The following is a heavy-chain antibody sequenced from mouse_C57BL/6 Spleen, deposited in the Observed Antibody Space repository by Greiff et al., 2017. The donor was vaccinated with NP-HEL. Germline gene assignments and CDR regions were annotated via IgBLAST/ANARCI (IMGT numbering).Heavy chain of an antibody. CDR1: GFSLTSYG. J-gene: IGHJ1*03. V-gene: IGHV2-3*01. Sequence: VKLVESGPGLVAPSQSLSITCTVSGFSLTSYGVSWVRQPPGKGLEWLGVIWGDGSTNYHSALLSRLSISKDNSKSQVFLKLNSMQTDDTATYYCAKQITTVGDWYFDVWGTGTTVTVSS. CDR2: IWGDGST. CDR3: AKQITTVGDWYFDV. D-gene: IGHD1-1*01.